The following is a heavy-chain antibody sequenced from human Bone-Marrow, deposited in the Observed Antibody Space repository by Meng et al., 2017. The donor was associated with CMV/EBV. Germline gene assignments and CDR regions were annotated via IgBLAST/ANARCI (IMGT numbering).Heavy chain of an antibody. CDR3: VLDYCSSTSCYRGNYYYGMDV. D-gene: IGHD2-2*01. V-gene: IGHV3-30*02. J-gene: IGHJ6*02. Sequence: GESLKISCAASGFTFSSYGMHWVRQAPGKGLEWVAFIRYDGSNKYYADSVKGRFTISRDNSKYTLYLQMNSLRAEDTAVYYCVLDYCSSTSCYRGNYYYGMDVWGQGTTVTVSS. CDR1: GFTFSSYG. CDR2: IRYDGSNK.